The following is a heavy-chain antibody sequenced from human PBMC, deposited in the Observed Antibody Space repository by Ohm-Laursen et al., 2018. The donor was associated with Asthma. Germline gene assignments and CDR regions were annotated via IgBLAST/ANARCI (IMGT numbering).Heavy chain of an antibody. Sequence: GSLRLSCAASGFTFSSYAMSWVRQAPGKGLEWVSVISANGVSSYYADSVKGRFTMSRDNSKNTLSLQMNSLRAEDTAVYYCARDPPVTSVTTGEYFDYWGQGTLVTVSS. J-gene: IGHJ4*02. CDR1: GFTFSSYA. D-gene: IGHD4-17*01. V-gene: IGHV3-23*01. CDR3: ARDPPVTSVTTGEYFDY. CDR2: ISANGVSS.